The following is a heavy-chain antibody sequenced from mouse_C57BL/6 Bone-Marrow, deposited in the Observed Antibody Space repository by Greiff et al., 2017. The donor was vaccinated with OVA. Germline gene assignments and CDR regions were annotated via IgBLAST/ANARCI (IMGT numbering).Heavy chain of an antibody. CDR1: GYTFTSHW. CDR2: IFPGSGST. CDR3: ARNYYSSSYLDY. V-gene: IGHV1-56*01. Sequence: VQLQQSGPELVRPGASVKISCKAPGYTFTSHWMQWVRQRPGQGLEWIGEIFPGSGSTYYNEKFKGKATLTVDTSSSTAYMQLSSLTSDDSAVNFCARNYYSSSYLDYWGPGTTLTGSS. D-gene: IGHD1-1*01. J-gene: IGHJ2*01.